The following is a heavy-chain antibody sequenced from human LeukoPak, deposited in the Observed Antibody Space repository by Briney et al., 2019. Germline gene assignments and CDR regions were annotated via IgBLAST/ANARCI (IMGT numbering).Heavy chain of an antibody. D-gene: IGHD2-21*01. CDR3: ARIGYFDL. J-gene: IGHJ2*01. CDR2: IYSTGST. V-gene: IGHV4-59*01. CDR1: GASISSYY. Sequence: SETLSLTCTVSGASISSYYWSWIRQPPGKGLEWIGYIYSTGSTNYNPSLKSRVTISVDTSKNQFSLKLSSVTAADTAVYYCARIGYFDLWGGGTLFTVSS.